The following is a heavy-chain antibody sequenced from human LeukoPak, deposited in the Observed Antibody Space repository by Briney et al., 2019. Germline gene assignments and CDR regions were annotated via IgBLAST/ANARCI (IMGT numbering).Heavy chain of an antibody. CDR1: GFTITNNW. V-gene: IGHV3-74*03. J-gene: IGHJ4*02. CDR2: IKNDESTA. CDR3: ATVFKGSSLEDY. D-gene: IGHD1-26*01. Sequence: GGSLRLSCVASGFTITNNWMYWVRQAPGRGLVWVSRIKNDESTAVYADSGKGRFTISRDNAKNTLYLQMNSLRVEDTAVYYCATVFKGSSLEDYWGQGTRVTVSS.